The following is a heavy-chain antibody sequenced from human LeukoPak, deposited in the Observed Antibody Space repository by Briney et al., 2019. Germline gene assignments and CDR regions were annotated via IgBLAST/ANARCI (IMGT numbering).Heavy chain of an antibody. CDR2: ISGDGAVT. Sequence: PGGSVRLSCAASGFTFNKYAMSWVRQAPGKGLEWVSAISGDGAVTFYTDSVKGRFTISRDNSKNTLYLQMNSLRADDTAVYYCVKGSYDSGWSWGQGTLVTVSS. CDR1: GFTFNKYA. J-gene: IGHJ5*02. CDR3: VKGSYDSGWS. D-gene: IGHD6-19*01. V-gene: IGHV3-23*01.